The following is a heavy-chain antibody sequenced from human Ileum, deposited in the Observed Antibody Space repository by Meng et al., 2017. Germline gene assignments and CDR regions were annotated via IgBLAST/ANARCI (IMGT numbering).Heavy chain of an antibody. CDR2: INTNTGNP. J-gene: IGHJ4*02. D-gene: IGHD3-10*01. V-gene: IGHV7-4-1*02. CDR1: GYTFTSYH. Sequence: ASVKVSCKASGYTFTSYHMNWLRQAPGQGLEWMGVINTNTGNPMYAQAFTGRFVYSLGTAVSTTCLQTNSLKPDDNAMYYCAGYGSASSGLDYWGQGTLVTVSS. CDR3: AGYGSASSGLDY.